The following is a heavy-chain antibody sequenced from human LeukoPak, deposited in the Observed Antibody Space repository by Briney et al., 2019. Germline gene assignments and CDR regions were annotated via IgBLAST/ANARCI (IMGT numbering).Heavy chain of an antibody. D-gene: IGHD3-3*01. CDR3: ARGSLSYDFWGVYLNYGFDP. Sequence: ASVKVSCKASGYTFTSYGISWVRQAPGQGLEWMGWISAYNGNTNYAQKLQGRVTMTTDTSTSTAYMELRSLRSDDTAVYYCARGSLSYDFWGVYLNYGFDPGGREPWSPSPQ. CDR2: ISAYNGNT. V-gene: IGHV1-18*01. J-gene: IGHJ5*02. CDR1: GYTFTSYG.